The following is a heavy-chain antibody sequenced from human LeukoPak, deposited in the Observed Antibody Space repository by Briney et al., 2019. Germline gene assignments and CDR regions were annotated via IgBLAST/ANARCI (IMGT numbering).Heavy chain of an antibody. V-gene: IGHV4-34*01. CDR2: INHSGST. D-gene: IGHD6-13*01. Sequence: ETLSLTCAVYGGSFSGYYWSWIRQPPGKGLEWIGEINHSGSTNYNPSLKSRVTISVDTSKNQFSLKLSSVTAADTAVYYCARGRRPIAGWGQGTLVTVSS. J-gene: IGHJ4*02. CDR1: GGSFSGYY. CDR3: ARGRRPIAG.